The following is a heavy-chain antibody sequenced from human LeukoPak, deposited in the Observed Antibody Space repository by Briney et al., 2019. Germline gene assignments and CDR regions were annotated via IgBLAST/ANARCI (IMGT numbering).Heavy chain of an antibody. CDR1: GFTFSSYA. J-gene: IGHJ4*02. V-gene: IGHV3-23*01. CDR3: AKDSAVADDGPFDY. D-gene: IGHD6-19*01. CDR2: ISGSGGST. Sequence: GGSLRLSCAASGFTFSSYAMSWVRQAPGKGLEWVSIISGSGGSTYYADSVKGRFTISRDNSKNTLYLQMHSLRAEDTAVYYCAKDSAVADDGPFDYWGQGTLVTVSS.